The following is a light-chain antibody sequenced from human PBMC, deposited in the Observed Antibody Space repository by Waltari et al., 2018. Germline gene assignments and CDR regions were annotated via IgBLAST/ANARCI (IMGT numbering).Light chain of an antibody. Sequence: EIVLTQSPATLSLSPGERAPLSCRASQSVSSYLAWYQQKPGQSPRLLIYDASNRATGSPARFSGSGSGTDFTLTVSSLEPEDSAVYYCQQRSNWPLTFGGGTKVEIK. CDR3: QQRSNWPLT. CDR2: DAS. CDR1: QSVSSY. J-gene: IGKJ4*01. V-gene: IGKV3-11*01.